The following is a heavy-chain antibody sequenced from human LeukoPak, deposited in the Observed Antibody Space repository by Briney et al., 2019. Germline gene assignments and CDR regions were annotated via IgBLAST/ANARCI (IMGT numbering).Heavy chain of an antibody. CDR1: GFSFSSYS. Sequence: GGSLRLSCAASGFSFSSYSMNWVRQAPRKGLDWVSSISSSSSYIYYADSVKGRFTISRDNAKNSLYLQMNSLRAEDTAVYYCARVGRYYDSSGYPLGYWGQGTLVTVSS. V-gene: IGHV3-21*01. D-gene: IGHD3-22*01. CDR2: ISSSSSYI. CDR3: ARVGRYYDSSGYPLGY. J-gene: IGHJ4*02.